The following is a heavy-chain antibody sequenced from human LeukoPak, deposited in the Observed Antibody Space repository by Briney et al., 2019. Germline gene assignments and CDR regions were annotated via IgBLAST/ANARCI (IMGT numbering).Heavy chain of an antibody. CDR2: ISSSGSTI. D-gene: IGHD1-26*01. CDR3: ARDNQWELYYFDY. V-gene: IGHV3-11*01. J-gene: IGHJ4*02. CDR1: GFTFSDYY. Sequence: PGGSLRLSCAASGFTFSDYYMSWIRQAPGKGLEWVSYISSSGSTIYYADSVKGRFTISRDNAKNSLYLQMNSLRAEDTAVYYCARDNQWELYYFDYWGQGTLVTVSS.